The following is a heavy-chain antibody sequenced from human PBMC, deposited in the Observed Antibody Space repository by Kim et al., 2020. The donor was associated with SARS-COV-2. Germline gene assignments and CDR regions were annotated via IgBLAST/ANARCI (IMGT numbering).Heavy chain of an antibody. V-gene: IGHV3-64D*09. CDR3: VKEVMPTSGTNYFDY. CDR1: GFTFSTYA. CDR2: ISRSGRTI. D-gene: IGHD2-8*01. Sequence: GGSLRLSCSASGFTFSTYAMYWVRQAPGKGLEYVSSISRSGRTIDYADSMKGRSTISRDNSKNMLYLQVSSLRPEDTAVYYCVKEVMPTSGTNYFDYWGQGDLVTVSS. J-gene: IGHJ4*02.